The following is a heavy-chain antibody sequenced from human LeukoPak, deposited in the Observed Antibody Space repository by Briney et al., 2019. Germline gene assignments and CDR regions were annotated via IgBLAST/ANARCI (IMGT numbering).Heavy chain of an antibody. J-gene: IGHJ5*02. Sequence: GASVKVSCKGSGYTFTSYDINWVRQATGQGLEWMGWMNPNSGNTGYAQKFQGRVTITRNTSISTAYMELSSLRSEDTAVYYCARVRRRGYSYGHNWFDPWGQGTLVTVSS. CDR3: ARVRRRGYSYGHNWFDP. CDR1: GYTFTSYD. V-gene: IGHV1-8*03. D-gene: IGHD5-18*01. CDR2: MNPNSGNT.